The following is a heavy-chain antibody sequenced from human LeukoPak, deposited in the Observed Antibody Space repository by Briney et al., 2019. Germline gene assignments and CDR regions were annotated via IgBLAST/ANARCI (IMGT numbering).Heavy chain of an antibody. D-gene: IGHD1-14*01. J-gene: IGHJ4*02. Sequence: PSETLSLTCTVSGGSISSSTYYWGWIRQSPGKGLEWVANIKQDGSEKYYVDSVKGRFTISRDNAKNSLYLQMNSLRAEDTAVYYCARDSTTDIQDYWGQGTLVTVSS. CDR3: ARDSTTDIQDY. V-gene: IGHV3-7*01. CDR1: GGSISSSTYY. CDR2: IKQDGSEK.